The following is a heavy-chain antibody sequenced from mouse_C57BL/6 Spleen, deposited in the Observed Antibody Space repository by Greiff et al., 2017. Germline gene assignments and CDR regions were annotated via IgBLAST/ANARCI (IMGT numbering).Heavy chain of an antibody. V-gene: IGHV1-80*01. D-gene: IGHD2-3*01. CDR2: IYPGDGDT. CDR3: ARPIYDGSPYAMDD. J-gene: IGHJ4*01. CDR1: GYAFSSYW. Sequence: VQGVESGAELVKPGASVKISCKASGYAFSSYWMNWVKQRPGKGLEWIGQIYPGDGDTTYNGKFKGKATLTADKSSSTAYMQLSSLTSEDSAVYFCARPIYDGSPYAMDDWGQGTSVTVSS.